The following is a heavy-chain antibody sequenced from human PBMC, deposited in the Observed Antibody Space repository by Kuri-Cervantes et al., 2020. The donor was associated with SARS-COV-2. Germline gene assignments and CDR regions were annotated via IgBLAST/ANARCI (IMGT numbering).Heavy chain of an antibody. D-gene: IGHD6-13*01. Sequence: SETLSLTCTVSGGSISSHYWSWIRQPPGKGLEWIGYIYYSGSTNYNPSLKSRVTISADTSKNQFSLKLSSVTAADTAVYYCARVPEGGYSFQHWGQGTLVTVSS. V-gene: IGHV4-59*11. J-gene: IGHJ1*01. CDR1: GGSISSHY. CDR3: ARVPEGGYSFQH. CDR2: IYYSGST.